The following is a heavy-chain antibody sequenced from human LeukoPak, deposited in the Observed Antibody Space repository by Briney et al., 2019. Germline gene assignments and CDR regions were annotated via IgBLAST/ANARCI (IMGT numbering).Heavy chain of an antibody. J-gene: IGHJ4*02. CDR1: GFTFTNYW. CDR3: ARASWDSTNWYYIDY. D-gene: IGHD6-13*01. Sequence: GGSLRLSCAASGFTFTNYWMTWVRQAPGKGLEWVANIKGDGTEKYYVDSVKGRFTISRDNAKNSLYLQMNSLRAEDTAVYYCARASWDSTNWYYIDYWGQGTLVTVSS. CDR2: IKGDGTEK. V-gene: IGHV3-7*01.